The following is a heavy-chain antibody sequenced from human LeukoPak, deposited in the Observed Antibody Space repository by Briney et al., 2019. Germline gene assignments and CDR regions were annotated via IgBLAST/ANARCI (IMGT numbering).Heavy chain of an antibody. D-gene: IGHD5-12*01. CDR1: GFTFSRYY. Sequence: GGSLRLSCAASGFTFSRYYIHWVRQAPGKGLEWVALFSYGGSTNHYAGSVKGRFTVSRDDSKNTLYLQMNSLRAEDTAVYYCARGKSDSSGYDYTLYYWGQGTLVTVSS. V-gene: IGHV3-30*01. CDR2: FSYGGSTN. J-gene: IGHJ4*02. CDR3: ARGKSDSSGYDYTLYY.